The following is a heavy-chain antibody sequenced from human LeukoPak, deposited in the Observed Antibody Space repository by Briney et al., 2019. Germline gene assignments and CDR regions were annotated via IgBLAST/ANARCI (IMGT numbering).Heavy chain of an antibody. V-gene: IGHV4-4*09. CDR2: IYASGGT. CDR3: ARRDGYYYNMEV. Sequence: SETLSLTCTVSGASISSHYWSWIRQPPGKGREWIGYIYASGGTNYNPSLKSRVTISVDTSQNQFSLKLTSVTAADTAVYYCARRDGYYYNMEVWGKGTTVIVSS. CDR1: GASISSHY. J-gene: IGHJ6*03.